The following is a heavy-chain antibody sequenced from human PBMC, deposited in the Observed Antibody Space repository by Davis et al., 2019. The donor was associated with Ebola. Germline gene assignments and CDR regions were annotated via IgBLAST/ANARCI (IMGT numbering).Heavy chain of an antibody. J-gene: IGHJ3*02. D-gene: IGHD3-16*01. CDR3: AKVGAYDAFDI. Sequence: GESLKISCVASKFTFSSYAMSWVRQAPGKGLEWVSAISGSGGSTYYADSVKGRFTISRDNSKNTLYLQMNSLRAEDTAVYYCAKVGAYDAFDIWGQGTMVTVSS. CDR1: KFTFSSYA. CDR2: ISGSGGST. V-gene: IGHV3-23*01.